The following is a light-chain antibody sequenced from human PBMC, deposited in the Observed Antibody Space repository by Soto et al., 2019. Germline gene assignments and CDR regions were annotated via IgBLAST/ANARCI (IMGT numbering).Light chain of an antibody. CDR1: QSLLNSNGYYS. V-gene: IGKV2-28*01. CDR2: MGS. CDR3: LQALQLPHT. Sequence: DIVMTQSPLFLPVTPGEPASISCRSSQSLLNSNGYYSLDWYLQKPGQSPQLLLYMGSNRASEGPDRFSRSRSGTDFTLKISRVEAEDVCGYYFLQALQLPHTFGGGTQVVIK. J-gene: IGKJ4*01.